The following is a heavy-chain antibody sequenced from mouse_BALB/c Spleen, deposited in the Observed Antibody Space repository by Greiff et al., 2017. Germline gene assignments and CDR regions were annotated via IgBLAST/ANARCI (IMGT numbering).Heavy chain of an antibody. CDR3: ARHGAFWDY. Sequence: EVKLMESGGGLVQPGGSLTLSCAASGFTFSSYTMSWVRQTPEKRLEWVAYISNGGGSTYYPDTVKGRFTISRDNAKNTLYLQMSSLKSEDTAMYYCARHGAFWDYWGQGTTLTVSS. CDR2: ISNGGGST. V-gene: IGHV5-12-2*01. J-gene: IGHJ2*01. D-gene: IGHD3-1*01. CDR1: GFTFSSYT.